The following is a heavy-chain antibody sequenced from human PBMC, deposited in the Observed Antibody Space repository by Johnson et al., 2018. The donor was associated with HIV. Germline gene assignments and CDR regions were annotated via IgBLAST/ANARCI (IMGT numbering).Heavy chain of an antibody. V-gene: IGHV3-30-3*01. D-gene: IGHD3-3*01. J-gene: IGHJ3*02. CDR3: ARGGSRTTIFGVDINLGGFDI. CDR2: ISYDGSNK. CDR1: GFTFSSYA. Sequence: QVQLVESGGGLVQPGRYLRLSCAASGFTFSSYAMHWVRQAPGTGLEWVAVISYDGSNKYYADSVKGRFTVSRENAKNSLYLQMNSLRAGDTAVYYCARGGSRTTIFGVDINLGGFDIWGQGTRVTVSS.